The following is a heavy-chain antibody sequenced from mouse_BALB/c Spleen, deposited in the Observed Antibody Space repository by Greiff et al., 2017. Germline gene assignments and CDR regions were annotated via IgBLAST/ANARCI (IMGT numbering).Heavy chain of an antibody. CDR2: IWGDGST. V-gene: IGHV2-6-7*01. J-gene: IGHJ1*01. CDR1: GFSLTGYG. D-gene: IGHD2-14*01. Sequence: QVQLKESGPGLVAPSQSLSITCTVSGFSLTGYGVNWVRQPPGKGLEWLGMIWGDGSTDYNSALKSRLSISKDNSKSQVFLKMNSLQTDDTARYYCARAYYRYDWYFDVWGAGTTVTVSS. CDR3: ARAYYRYDWYFDV.